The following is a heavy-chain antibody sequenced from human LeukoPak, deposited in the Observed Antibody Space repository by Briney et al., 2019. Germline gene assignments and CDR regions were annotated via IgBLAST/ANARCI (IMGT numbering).Heavy chain of an antibody. CDR2: ISGSGRKT. CDR3: AKDESVSGWWGGYFDY. Sequence: GSLVLSFASSGFTFSTYAMSWVRRAPGKGLGGGSAISGSGRKTSVKGRFTISRDNSKNPLYLQMNSLRAEDTAVYYCAKDESVSGWWGGYFDYWGQGTLVTVSS. V-gene: IGHV3-23*01. D-gene: IGHD6-19*01. J-gene: IGHJ4*02. CDR1: GFTFSTYA.